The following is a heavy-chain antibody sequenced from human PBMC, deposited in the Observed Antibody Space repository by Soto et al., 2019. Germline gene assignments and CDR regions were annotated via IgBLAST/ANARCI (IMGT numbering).Heavy chain of an antibody. D-gene: IGHD3-16*01. V-gene: IGHV4-30-4*01. Sequence: SETLSLTCTVSGDSISSGNKYWSWIRQPPGKGLEWIGYIFSSGTTYYNPSLKSRLTMSLDASQNQFSLKLNSLTDADTAVYFCARFPSPFDYYYAMDVWGQGTTVTVSS. CDR1: GDSISSGNKY. J-gene: IGHJ6*02. CDR3: ARFPSPFDYYYAMDV. CDR2: IFSSGTT.